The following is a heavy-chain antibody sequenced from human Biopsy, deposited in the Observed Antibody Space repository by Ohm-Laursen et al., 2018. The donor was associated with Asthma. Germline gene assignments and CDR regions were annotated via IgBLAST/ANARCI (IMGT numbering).Heavy chain of an antibody. V-gene: IGHV3-74*01. Sequence: SLRLSCAASGFTFSCYWMHWVRQAPGKGLVWVSRISHDGATSNYADSVKGRFTISRDNAKNTLYLHLNTLRADDTAVYFCARSVNGSFDYWGQGTLVTVSS. CDR3: ARSVNGSFDY. D-gene: IGHD2-8*01. CDR2: ISHDGATS. J-gene: IGHJ4*02. CDR1: GFTFSCYW.